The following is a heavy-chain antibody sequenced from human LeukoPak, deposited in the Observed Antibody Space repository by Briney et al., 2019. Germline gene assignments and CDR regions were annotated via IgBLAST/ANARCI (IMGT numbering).Heavy chain of an antibody. V-gene: IGHV1-8*02. Sequence: ASVNLSRKVSGYTLTIFNTHGVPGATERGLGWGGCITPTRGTTGYEPKFQGRVTMTRNTSKSTAYMELSSLRSEDTAVYYCARDALDYYDSSGYSVRSSFDIWGQGTMVTVSS. CDR1: GYTLTIFN. D-gene: IGHD3-22*01. J-gene: IGHJ3*02. CDR2: ITPTRGTT. CDR3: ARDALDYYDSSGYSVRSSFDI.